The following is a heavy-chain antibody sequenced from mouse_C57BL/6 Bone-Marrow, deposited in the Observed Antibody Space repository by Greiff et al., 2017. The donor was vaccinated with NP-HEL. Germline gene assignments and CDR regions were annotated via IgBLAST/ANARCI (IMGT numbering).Heavy chain of an antibody. Sequence: EVQLQQSGPELVKPGASVKISCKASGYTFTDYYMNWVKQSHGKSLEWIGDINPNNGGTSYNQKFKGKATLTVDKSSSTAYMELRSLTSEDSAVYYCASFSWDPYAMDYWGQGTSVTVSS. V-gene: IGHV1-26*01. J-gene: IGHJ4*01. CDR3: ASFSWDPYAMDY. D-gene: IGHD4-1*01. CDR1: GYTFTDYY. CDR2: INPNNGGT.